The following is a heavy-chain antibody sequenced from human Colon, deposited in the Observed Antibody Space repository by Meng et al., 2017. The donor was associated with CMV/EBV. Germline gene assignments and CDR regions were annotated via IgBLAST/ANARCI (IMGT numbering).Heavy chain of an antibody. V-gene: IGHV4-34*02. D-gene: IGHD1-26*01. CDR3: AGGSYQAWELLHY. J-gene: IGHJ4*02. Sequence: QLGPRSVKTSETLAPPCAVYGGSFSEYYWSWIRHPPGRGLEWIGEIRHSGSTSYSYNSSLKSRVTISIDTSKNQFSLELTSVTAADTAVYYCAGGSYQAWELLHYWGQGTLVTVSS. CDR2: IRHSGSTSY. CDR1: GGSFSEYY.